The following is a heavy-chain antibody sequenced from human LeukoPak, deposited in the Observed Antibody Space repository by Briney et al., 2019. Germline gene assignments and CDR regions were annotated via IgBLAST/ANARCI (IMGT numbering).Heavy chain of an antibody. CDR1: GFTFSSYG. CDR2: IRYDGSNK. J-gene: IGHJ3*02. Sequence: GGSLRLSCAASGFTFSSYGMHWVRQAPGKGLEWVAFIRYDGSNKYYADSVEGRFTISRDNSKNTLYLQMNSLRAEDTAVYYCAKLEYSGSYGDAFDIWGQGTMVTVSS. CDR3: AKLEYSGSYGDAFDI. D-gene: IGHD1-26*01. V-gene: IGHV3-30*02.